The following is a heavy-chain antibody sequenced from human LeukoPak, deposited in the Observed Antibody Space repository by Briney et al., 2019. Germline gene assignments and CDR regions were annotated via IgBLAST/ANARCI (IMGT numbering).Heavy chain of an antibody. CDR3: ARIPGTGTSSWFDS. Sequence: GGSLRLSCAASGFTVTTNYMSWVRQAPGNGLEWVSVTYSGGSSYYADSVKGRFTVSRDISKNTVYLQMSSLRAEDTALYYCARIPGTGTSSWFDSWGQGTPVTVS. V-gene: IGHV3-53*01. CDR2: TYSGGSS. J-gene: IGHJ5*01. D-gene: IGHD2-2*01. CDR1: GFTVTTNY.